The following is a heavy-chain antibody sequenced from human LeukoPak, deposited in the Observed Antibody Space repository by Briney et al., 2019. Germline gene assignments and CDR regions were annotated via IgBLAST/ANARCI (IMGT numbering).Heavy chain of an antibody. J-gene: IGHJ4*02. Sequence: ASVNVSCKASGYTFTSYDINWVRQATGQGLEWMGWMNPNSGNTGYAQKFQGRVTMTRNTSISTAYMELSSLRSEDTAVYYCARGLGNDGIFDYWGQGTLVTVSS. CDR2: MNPNSGNT. CDR1: GYTFTSYD. CDR3: ARGLGNDGIFDY. D-gene: IGHD1-1*01. V-gene: IGHV1-8*01.